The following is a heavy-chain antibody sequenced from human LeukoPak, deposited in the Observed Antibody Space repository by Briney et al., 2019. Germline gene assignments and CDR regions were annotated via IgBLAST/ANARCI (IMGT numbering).Heavy chain of an antibody. Sequence: PSETLSLTCAVYGGSFSGYYWSWIRQPPGKGLEWIGEINHSGSTNYNPSLKSRVTISVGTSKNQFSLKLSSVTAADTAVYYCARHQYYYDSSGYTEPLDYWGQGTLVTVSS. D-gene: IGHD3-22*01. CDR3: ARHQYYYDSSGYTEPLDY. CDR1: GGSFSGYY. CDR2: INHSGST. V-gene: IGHV4-34*01. J-gene: IGHJ4*02.